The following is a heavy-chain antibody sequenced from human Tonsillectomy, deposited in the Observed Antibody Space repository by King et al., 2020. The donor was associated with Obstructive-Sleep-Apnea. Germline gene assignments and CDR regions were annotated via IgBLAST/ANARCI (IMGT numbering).Heavy chain of an antibody. CDR3: VKDRGYNYGYGLDY. Sequence: VQLVESGGGLLQPGGSLRLSCSASGFTFSSYAMHWVRQAPGKGLEYVSGISSNGGSTDYADSVKGRFTISRDNSKNTLDLQMSSLRVEDTALYYCVKDRGYNYGYGLDYWGQGTLVTVSS. J-gene: IGHJ4*02. CDR2: ISSNGGST. CDR1: GFTFSSYA. D-gene: IGHD5-18*01. V-gene: IGHV3-64D*06.